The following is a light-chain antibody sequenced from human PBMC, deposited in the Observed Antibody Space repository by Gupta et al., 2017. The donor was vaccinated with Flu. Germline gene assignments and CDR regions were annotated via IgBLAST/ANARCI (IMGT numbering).Light chain of an antibody. J-gene: IGLJ2*01. Sequence: GNNMGSKSVHWYQQKPGQAPVLVVYDDSDRPSGIPERFSGSNSKNTATLTISRVEAGDEADYYCQVWDSSSDHPGVFGGGTKLTVL. V-gene: IGLV3-21*02. CDR2: DDS. CDR1: NMGSKS. CDR3: QVWDSSSDHPGV.